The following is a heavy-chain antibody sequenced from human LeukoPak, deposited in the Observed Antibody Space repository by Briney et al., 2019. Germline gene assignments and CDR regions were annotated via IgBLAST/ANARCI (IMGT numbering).Heavy chain of an antibody. CDR2: TAGSGISK. J-gene: IGHJ4*02. Sequence: GGSLRLSCVASGFTFNNYAMSWVRQAPGRGLEWASSTAGSGISKDYADSVKGRFTISKDKSKNTLYLQMDNLRAEDAGVYFCARLPTFYYDSSGYHYDYWGQGTLVTVSS. D-gene: IGHD3-22*01. CDR1: GFTFNNYA. V-gene: IGHV3-23*01. CDR3: ARLPTFYYDSSGYHYDY.